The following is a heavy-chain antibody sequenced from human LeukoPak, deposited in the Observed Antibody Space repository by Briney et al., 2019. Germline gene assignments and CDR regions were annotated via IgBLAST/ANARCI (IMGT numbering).Heavy chain of an antibody. D-gene: IGHD1-26*01. Sequence: PGGSLRLSCAASGFTFSSYAMHWVRQAPGKGLEWVAVISYDGSNKYYADSVKGRFTISRDNSKNTLYLQMNSLRAEDTAVYYCARETWELRHPYYFDYWGQGTLVTVSS. J-gene: IGHJ4*02. V-gene: IGHV3-30*04. CDR2: ISYDGSNK. CDR3: ARETWELRHPYYFDY. CDR1: GFTFSSYA.